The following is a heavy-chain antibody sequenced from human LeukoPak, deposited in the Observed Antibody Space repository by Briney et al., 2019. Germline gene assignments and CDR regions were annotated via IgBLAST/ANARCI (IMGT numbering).Heavy chain of an antibody. V-gene: IGHV1-18*01. J-gene: IGHJ5*02. CDR1: GGTFSSYG. Sequence: ASVKVSCKASGGTFSSYGISWVRQAPGQGLEWMGWISAYNGNTNYAQKLQGRVTMTTDTSTSTAYMELRSLRSDDTAVYYCVWYAPPNWFDPWGQGTLVTVSS. D-gene: IGHD6-13*01. CDR3: VWYAPPNWFDP. CDR2: ISAYNGNT.